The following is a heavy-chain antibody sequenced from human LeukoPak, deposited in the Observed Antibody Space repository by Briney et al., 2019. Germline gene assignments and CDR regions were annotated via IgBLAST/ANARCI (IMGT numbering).Heavy chain of an antibody. J-gene: IGHJ4*02. Sequence: ASVKVSCKASGYTFTGYYMHWVRQAPGQGLEGMGWINPNSGGTNYAQKFQGRVTMTRDASISTAYMELSRLRSDDTAVYYCATLGFGEYIGGFDYWGQGTLVTVSS. CDR2: INPNSGGT. D-gene: IGHD3-10*01. CDR3: ATLGFGEYIGGFDY. V-gene: IGHV1-2*02. CDR1: GYTFTGYY.